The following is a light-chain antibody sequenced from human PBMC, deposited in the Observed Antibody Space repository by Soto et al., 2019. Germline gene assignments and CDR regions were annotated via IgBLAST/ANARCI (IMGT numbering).Light chain of an antibody. CDR3: GSWDSDLSVLF. Sequence: QSVLTQPPSVSAAPGQKVTISCSGGSSNIADKYVSWYQQLPGTAPKLLIYDSNKRPSGIPDRFSGSKSGTSATLGITGLQTGDEADYYCGSWDSDLSVLFFGGGTKVTVL. CDR2: DSN. CDR1: SSNIADKY. J-gene: IGLJ2*01. V-gene: IGLV1-51*01.